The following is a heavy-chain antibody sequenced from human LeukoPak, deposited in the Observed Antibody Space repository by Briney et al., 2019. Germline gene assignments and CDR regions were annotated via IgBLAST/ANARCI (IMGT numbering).Heavy chain of an antibody. CDR3: ASLKTYYDILTGYTDLYYFDY. J-gene: IGHJ4*02. Sequence: PGGSLRLSCAASGFTFSTYWMSWVRQAPGKGLEWVANINQDGSEKYYVDSVKGRFTISRDNAKNSLYLQMNSLRAEDTAVYYCASLKTYYDILTGYTDLYYFDYWGQGTLVTVSS. D-gene: IGHD3-9*01. CDR2: INQDGSEK. V-gene: IGHV3-7*01. CDR1: GFTFSTYW.